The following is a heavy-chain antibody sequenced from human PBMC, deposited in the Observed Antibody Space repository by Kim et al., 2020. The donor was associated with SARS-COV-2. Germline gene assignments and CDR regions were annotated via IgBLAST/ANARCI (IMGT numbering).Heavy chain of an antibody. CDR2: SA. D-gene: IGHD3-10*01. J-gene: IGHJ4*02. Sequence: SANDAESVKGRFTISRDNAKNTLYLEMNSLRAEDTAVYYCARPSASSGIYWGQGMLVTVSS. CDR3: ARPSASSGIY. V-gene: IGHV3-74*01.